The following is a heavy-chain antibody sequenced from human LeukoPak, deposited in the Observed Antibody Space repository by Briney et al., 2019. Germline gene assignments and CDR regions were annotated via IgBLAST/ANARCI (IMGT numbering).Heavy chain of an antibody. CDR2: IKQDGSEK. CDR1: GFTFSSFD. V-gene: IGHV3-7*04. CDR3: ARGTIAAAGYYYFDY. J-gene: IGHJ4*02. Sequence: GGSLRLSCAASGFTFSSFDMTWVRQAPGKGLEWVANIKQDGSEKYYVDSVKGRFTISRDNAKNSLYLQMNSLRAEDTAVYYCARGTIAAAGYYYFDYWGQGTQVTVSS. D-gene: IGHD6-13*01.